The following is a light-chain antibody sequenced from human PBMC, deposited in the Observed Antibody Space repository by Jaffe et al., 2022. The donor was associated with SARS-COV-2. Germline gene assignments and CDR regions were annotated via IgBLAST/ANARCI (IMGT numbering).Light chain of an antibody. CDR1: SLRSYY. CDR3: NSRDSSGNHVF. Sequence: SSELTQDPAVSVALGQTVRITCQGDSLRSYYANWYQQKSGQAPVLVIYDKNNRPSGIPDRFSGSSSGNTASLTITGAQAEDEADYYCNSRDSSGNHVFFGGGTKLTVL. V-gene: IGLV3-19*01. J-gene: IGLJ2*01. CDR2: DKN.